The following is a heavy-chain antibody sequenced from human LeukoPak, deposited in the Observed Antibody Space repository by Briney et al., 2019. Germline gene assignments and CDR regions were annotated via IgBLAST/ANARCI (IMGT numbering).Heavy chain of an antibody. CDR2: INPAGSTA. J-gene: IGHJ4*02. CDR1: GFTFGTYW. D-gene: IGHD3-10*01. CDR3: GRGMIGAYGSDY. V-gene: IGHV3-74*01. Sequence: GGSLRLSCAASGFTFGTYWMHWVRQAPGKGLVWVSHINPAGSTAFYADSVKGRFTISRDNAKNTVYLQMSSLGAEDTAVYYCGRGMIGAYGSDYWGQGTLVTVSS.